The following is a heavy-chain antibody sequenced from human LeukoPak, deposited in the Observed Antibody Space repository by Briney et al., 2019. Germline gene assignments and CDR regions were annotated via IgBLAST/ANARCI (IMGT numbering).Heavy chain of an antibody. D-gene: IGHD3-22*01. CDR2: INAGNGNT. CDR1: GYTLTSYV. V-gene: IGHV1-3*01. J-gene: IGHJ3*02. Sequence: GASVKVSCKASGYTLTSYVMHWVRQAPGQRLEWMGWINAGNGNTKYSQKFQGGVTITRDTSASTVYMELSSLRSDDTAVYYCARESLPYYYDSSGSINAFDIWGQGTMVIVSS. CDR3: ARESLPYYYDSSGSINAFDI.